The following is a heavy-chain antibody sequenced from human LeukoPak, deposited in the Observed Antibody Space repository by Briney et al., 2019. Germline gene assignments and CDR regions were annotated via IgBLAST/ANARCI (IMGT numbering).Heavy chain of an antibody. CDR1: GGFITNYY. J-gene: IGHJ4*02. CDR2: IYYSGGS. D-gene: IGHD6-19*01. Sequence: SQTLSLTCTVSGGFITNYYWGWIRQPPGKGLEWIGYIYYSGGSNSNPSLKSRVSISVDTSKNQFSLKLSSVTAADTAVYYCARGTRSGWYRSPFDYWGQGTLVTVSS. V-gene: IGHV4-59*12. CDR3: ARGTRSGWYRSPFDY.